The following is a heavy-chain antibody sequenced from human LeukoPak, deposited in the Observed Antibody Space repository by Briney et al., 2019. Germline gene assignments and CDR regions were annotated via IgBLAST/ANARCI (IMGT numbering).Heavy chain of an antibody. J-gene: IGHJ6*02. CDR2: ISSSSGYI. CDR3: AREWWYSSSSGGMDV. Sequence: PGGSLRLSCAASGFTFSSYSMNWVRQAPGKGLEWVSSISSSSGYIYYADSVKGRFTISRDNAKNSLYLQMNSLRAEDTAVYYCAREWWYSSSSGGMDVWGQGTTVTVSS. D-gene: IGHD6-13*01. CDR1: GFTFSSYS. V-gene: IGHV3-21*01.